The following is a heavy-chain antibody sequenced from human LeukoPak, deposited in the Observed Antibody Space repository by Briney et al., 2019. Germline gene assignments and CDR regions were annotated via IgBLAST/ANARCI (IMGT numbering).Heavy chain of an antibody. CDR1: GGSISSYY. Sequence: PSETLSLTCTVSGGSISSYYWSWIRQPPGKGLEWIGYIYYSGSTNYNPSLKSRVTISVDTSKNQFSLKLSSVTAADTAVYYCARVSGKGYFQHWGQGTLVTVSS. CDR3: ARVSGKGYFQH. J-gene: IGHJ1*01. CDR2: IYYSGST. D-gene: IGHD3-3*02. V-gene: IGHV4-59*01.